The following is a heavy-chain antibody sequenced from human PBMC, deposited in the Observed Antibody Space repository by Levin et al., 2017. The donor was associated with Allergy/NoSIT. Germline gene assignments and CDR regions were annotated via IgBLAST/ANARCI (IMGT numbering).Heavy chain of an antibody. D-gene: IGHD3-10*01. V-gene: IGHV3-13*04. CDR3: ARERPPRYYYGSGSYYIRYPMDV. Sequence: PGGSLRLSCAASGFTFSSYDMHWVRQATGKGLEWVSAIGTAGDTYYPGSVKGRFTISRENAKNSLYLQMNSLRAGDTAVYYCARERPPRYYYGSGSYYIRYPMDVWGKGTTVTVSS. J-gene: IGHJ6*03. CDR1: GFTFSSYD. CDR2: IGTAGDT.